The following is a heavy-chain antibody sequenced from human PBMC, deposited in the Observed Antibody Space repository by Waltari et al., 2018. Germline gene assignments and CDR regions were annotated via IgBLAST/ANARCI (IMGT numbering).Heavy chain of an antibody. J-gene: IGHJ6*02. V-gene: IGHV1-69*01. CDR3: ASDYGGNSYYYYGMDV. CDR1: GGTFSSYA. Sequence: QVQLVQSGAEVTKPGSSVKVSCKASGGTFSSYAISWVRQAPGQGLEWMGGIIPIFGTANYAQKFQGRVTITADESTSTAYMELSSLRSEDTAVYYCASDYGGNSYYYYGMDVWGQGTTVTVSS. CDR2: IIPIFGTA. D-gene: IGHD4-17*01.